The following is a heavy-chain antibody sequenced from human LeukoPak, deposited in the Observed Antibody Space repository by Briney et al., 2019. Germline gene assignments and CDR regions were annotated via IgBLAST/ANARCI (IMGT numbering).Heavy chain of an antibody. V-gene: IGHV4-61*01. CDR2: IYYSGST. J-gene: IGHJ4*02. D-gene: IGHD1-26*01. Sequence: PSETLSLTCTVSGGSISSGSYYWSWIRQPPGKGLEWIGYIYYSGSTNYNPSLKSRVTISVDTSKNQFSLKLSSVTAADTAVYYCARRSRNSGSYYSPGYYFDYWGQGTLVTVSS. CDR1: GGSISSGSYY. CDR3: ARRSRNSGSYYSPGYYFDY.